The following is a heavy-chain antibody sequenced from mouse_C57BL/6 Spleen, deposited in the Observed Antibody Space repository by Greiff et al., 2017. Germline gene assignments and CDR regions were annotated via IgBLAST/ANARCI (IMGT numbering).Heavy chain of an antibody. CDR3: ARGRYDYDADGFDY. V-gene: IGHV1-55*01. CDR1: GYTFTSYW. CDR2: IYPGSGST. D-gene: IGHD2-4*01. Sequence: QVQLQQPGAELVKPGASVKMSCKASGYTFTSYWITWVKQRPGQGLEWIGDIYPGSGSTNYNEKFKSKATLTVDTSASTAYMQLSSLTSEDSAVYYCARGRYDYDADGFDYWGQGTTLTVSS. J-gene: IGHJ2*01.